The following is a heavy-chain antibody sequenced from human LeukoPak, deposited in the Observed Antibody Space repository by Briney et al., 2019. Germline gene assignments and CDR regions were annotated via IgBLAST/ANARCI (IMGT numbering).Heavy chain of an antibody. CDR2: IRYDGSNK. Sequence: PGGSLRLSCAASGFTFSSYGMHWVRHAPGKGLEWVAFIRYDGSNKYYADSVKGRFTISRDNSKNTLYLQMNSLRAEDTAVYYCAKDRPVDYYDSYASKGAFDYWGQGTLVTVSS. J-gene: IGHJ4*02. CDR1: GFTFSSYG. V-gene: IGHV3-30*02. CDR3: AKDRPVDYYDSYASKGAFDY. D-gene: IGHD3-22*01.